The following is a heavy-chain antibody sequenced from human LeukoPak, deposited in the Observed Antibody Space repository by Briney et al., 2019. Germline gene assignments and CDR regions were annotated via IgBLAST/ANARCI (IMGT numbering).Heavy chain of an antibody. Sequence: ASVKVSCKASGYTFTGYYMHWVRQAPGQGLEWMGWINPNSGGTNYAQKFQGRVTMTRDTPISTAYMELSRLRSDDTAVYYCARGELVVVPSGAFDIWGQGTMVTVSS. V-gene: IGHV1-2*02. CDR1: GYTFTGYY. CDR2: INPNSGGT. D-gene: IGHD3-22*01. CDR3: ARGELVVVPSGAFDI. J-gene: IGHJ3*02.